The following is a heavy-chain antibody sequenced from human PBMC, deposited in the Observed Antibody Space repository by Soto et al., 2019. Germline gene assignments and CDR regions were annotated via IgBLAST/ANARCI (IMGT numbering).Heavy chain of an antibody. Sequence: GASVKVSCKASGYTFTSYYMHWVRQAPEQGLEWMGIINPSGGSTSYAQKFQGRVTMTRDTSTSTVYMELSSLRSEDTAVYYCAKTENLYGDYCYFDYWGQGTLVTVSS. CDR2: INPSGGST. CDR1: GYTFTSYY. D-gene: IGHD4-17*01. V-gene: IGHV1-46*03. J-gene: IGHJ4*02. CDR3: AKTENLYGDYCYFDY.